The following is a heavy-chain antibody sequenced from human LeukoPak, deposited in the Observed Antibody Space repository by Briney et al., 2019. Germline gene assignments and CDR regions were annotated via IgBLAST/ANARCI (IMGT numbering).Heavy chain of an antibody. CDR2: IKRDGSVE. CDR3: ARDLTPDCSNGVCSDAFDI. Sequence: GGSLRLSCIASGFTFSSYWMTWVRQAPGKGLEWVANIKRDGSVEHYMDSVKGRFTISRDNAKNSLYLQVDNLRAEDTAVYYCARDLTPDCSNGVCSDAFDIWGQGTVVTVSS. J-gene: IGHJ3*02. CDR1: GFTFSSYW. D-gene: IGHD2-8*01. V-gene: IGHV3-7*01.